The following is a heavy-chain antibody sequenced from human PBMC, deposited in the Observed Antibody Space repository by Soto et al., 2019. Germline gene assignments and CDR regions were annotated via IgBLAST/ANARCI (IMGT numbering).Heavy chain of an antibody. CDR1: GGSFSGYY. V-gene: IGHV4-34*01. J-gene: IGHJ5*02. CDR3: ARTATIVVVTAVGGFDP. CDR2: INHSGST. Sequence: SETLSLTCAVYGGSFSGYYWSWIRQPPGKGLEWIGEINHSGSTNYNPSLKSRVTISVDTSKNQFSLKLSSVTAADTAVYYCARTATIVVVTAVGGFDPWGQGTLVTVSS. D-gene: IGHD2-21*02.